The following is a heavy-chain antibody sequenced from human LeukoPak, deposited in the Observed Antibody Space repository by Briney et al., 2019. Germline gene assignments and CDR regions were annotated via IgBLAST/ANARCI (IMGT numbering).Heavy chain of an antibody. CDR3: ARDLWYITSYYDRSGYDY. J-gene: IGHJ4*02. V-gene: IGHV1-2*02. CDR2: INPNSGGT. D-gene: IGHD3-22*01. CDR1: GYPFTGYY. Sequence: ASVKVSCKASGYPFTGYYMHWVRQAHGQGLEWMGWINPNSGGTQYAQKFLGRVTMTSDTSINTAYMELSRLSSDDTAVFYCARDLWYITSYYDRSGYDYWGQGALVTVSS.